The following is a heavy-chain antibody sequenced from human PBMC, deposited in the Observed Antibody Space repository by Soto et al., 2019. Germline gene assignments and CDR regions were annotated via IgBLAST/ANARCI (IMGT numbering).Heavy chain of an antibody. D-gene: IGHD3-10*01. CDR3: ARRRVGYEDYYYCMDV. Sequence: QVQLVQSGAEVKKPGASVKVSCKASGYTFTSYYMHWVRQAPRQGLEWMGIINPSGGSTSYAQKFQGRVTLTRDTSTSGVYMGLSSLRSEDTAVYYCARRRVGYEDYYYCMDVWGQGTTVTVSS. V-gene: IGHV1-46*03. J-gene: IGHJ6*02. CDR2: INPSGGST. CDR1: GYTFTSYY.